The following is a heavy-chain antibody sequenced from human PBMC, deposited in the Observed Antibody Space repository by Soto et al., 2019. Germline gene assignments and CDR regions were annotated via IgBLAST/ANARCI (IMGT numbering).Heavy chain of an antibody. J-gene: IGHJ6*02. D-gene: IGHD3-10*01. CDR1: GGTFSSYA. V-gene: IGHV1-69*13. CDR2: IIPIFGTA. CDR3: AREAIWFGESYYYYGMDV. Sequence: SVKVSCKASGGTFSSYAISWVRQAPGQGLEWMGGIIPIFGTANYAQKFQGRVTITADESTSTAYMELSSLRSEDTAVYYCAREAIWFGESYYYYGMDVWGQGTTVTVSS.